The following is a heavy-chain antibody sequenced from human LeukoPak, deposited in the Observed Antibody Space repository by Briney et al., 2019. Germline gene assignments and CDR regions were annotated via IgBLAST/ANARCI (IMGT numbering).Heavy chain of an antibody. J-gene: IGHJ4*02. Sequence: PGGSLRLSCAASGFIFSSYWMHWVRQAPGKGLVWVSRMKSDGSSTSYADSVKGRFTISRDNVKNTLYLQMNSLRAEDTAVYYCARDQDYGDYFDYWGQGTLVTVSS. CDR1: GFIFSSYW. CDR3: ARDQDYGDYFDY. V-gene: IGHV3-74*01. CDR2: MKSDGSST. D-gene: IGHD4-17*01.